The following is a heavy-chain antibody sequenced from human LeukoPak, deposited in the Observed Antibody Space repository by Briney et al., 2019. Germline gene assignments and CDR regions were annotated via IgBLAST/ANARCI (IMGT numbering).Heavy chain of an antibody. Sequence: KAGGPLRLSCAASGFTFITYSINWVRQAPGKGLEWVSSISTNSSYIYYADSVKGRFTISRDNSKNTLYLQMNSLRAEDTAVYYCAIGRRDSGSYLLYEFDYWGQGTLVTVSS. D-gene: IGHD1-26*01. CDR1: GFTFITYS. J-gene: IGHJ4*02. V-gene: IGHV3-21*04. CDR3: AIGRRDSGSYLLYEFDY. CDR2: ISTNSSYI.